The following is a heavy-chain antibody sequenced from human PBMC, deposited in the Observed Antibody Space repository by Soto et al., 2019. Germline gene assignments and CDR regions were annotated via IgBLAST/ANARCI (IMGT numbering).Heavy chain of an antibody. CDR2: IFATSTTI. J-gene: IGHJ4*02. Sequence: PGVSLRLSCVASGFTFSSYSMVWVRQAPGKGLEWISYIFATSTTIYYADSVKGRFTVSRDNTQNSLFLLMNSLRAEDTAIYYCARDQDWALDYWGQGTLVTVSS. CDR1: GFTFSSYS. V-gene: IGHV3-48*04. CDR3: ARDQDWALDY. D-gene: IGHD3-9*01.